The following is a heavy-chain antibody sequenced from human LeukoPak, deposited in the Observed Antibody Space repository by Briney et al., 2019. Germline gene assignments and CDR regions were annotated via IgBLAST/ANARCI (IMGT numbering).Heavy chain of an antibody. CDR2: ISSGNHYI. CDR3: ARDGDHADYDVHFDY. D-gene: IGHD4-17*01. Sequence: GGSLRLSCAASGFTFSNYNMNWVRQAPGRGLDWVSSISSGNHYIYYADSVKGRFTISRDNAKNSLYLQMNSLRAEDTAVYYCARDGDHADYDVHFDYWGQGTLVTVSS. CDR1: GFTFSNYN. J-gene: IGHJ4*02. V-gene: IGHV3-21*01.